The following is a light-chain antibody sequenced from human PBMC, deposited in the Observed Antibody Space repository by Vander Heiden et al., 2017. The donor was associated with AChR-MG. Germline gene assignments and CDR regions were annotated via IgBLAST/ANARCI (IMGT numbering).Light chain of an antibody. CDR1: VLSKQS. CDR2: KDI. J-gene: IGLJ1*01. CDR3: QSADITGTSYV. Sequence: SYELTQPPSVSVSPGQTARITCSADVLSKQSVYWYQKRPGQAPVVVIFKDIERPSGISERFSGSRSGTTVTLTISGVQPEDEAAYYCQSADITGTSYVFGAGTKVTVL. V-gene: IGLV3-25*03.